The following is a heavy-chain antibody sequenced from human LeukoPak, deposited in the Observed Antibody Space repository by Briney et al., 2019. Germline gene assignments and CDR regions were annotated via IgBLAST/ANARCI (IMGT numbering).Heavy chain of an antibody. CDR2: NNIGNGNT. Sequence: GASVKVSCKASGYTFTSYAMHWVRQAPGQRLEWMGWNNIGNGNTKYSQRFQGRVTFIRDTSATTGYMELSSLTSEDTAVYYCARRQGRYFDYWGQGTLVTVSS. CDR1: GYTFTSYA. CDR3: ARRQGRYFDY. V-gene: IGHV1-3*04. J-gene: IGHJ4*02.